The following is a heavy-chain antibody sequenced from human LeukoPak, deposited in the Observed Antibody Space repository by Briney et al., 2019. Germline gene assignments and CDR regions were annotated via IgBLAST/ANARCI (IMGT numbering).Heavy chain of an antibody. CDR1: GFTFTSSA. J-gene: IGHJ6*03. CDR2: IVVGSGNT. CDR3: AADLGYCSGGSCPRPYYYYYMDV. V-gene: IGHV1-58*02. Sequence: SVKVSCKASGFTFTSSAMQWVRQARGQPLEWIGWIVVGSGNTNYAQKFQERVTITRDMSTSTAYMELSSLRSEDTAVYYCAADLGYCSGGSCPRPYYYYYMDVWGKGTTVTVSS. D-gene: IGHD2-15*01.